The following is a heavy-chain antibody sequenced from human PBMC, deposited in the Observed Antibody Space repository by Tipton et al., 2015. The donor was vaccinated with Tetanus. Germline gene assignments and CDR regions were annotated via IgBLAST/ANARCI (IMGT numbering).Heavy chain of an antibody. J-gene: IGHJ6*02. Sequence: QLVQSGAEVKKPGASVKVSCKASGYTFTGYYIYWVRQAPGQGLEWMGWIDPNSGGTVYAQKFRGRVTMTRDTSISTDYMELRSLRSDDTAVYYCARDRGDYIYYGMDVWGPGTTGTVS. CDR3: ARDRGDYIYYGMDV. D-gene: IGHD3-22*01. V-gene: IGHV1-2*02. CDR2: IDPNSGGT. CDR1: GYTFTGYY.